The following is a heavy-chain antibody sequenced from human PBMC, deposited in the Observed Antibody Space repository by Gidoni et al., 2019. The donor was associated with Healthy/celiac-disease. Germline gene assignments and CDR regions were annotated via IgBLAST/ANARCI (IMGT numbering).Heavy chain of an antibody. CDR3: ATAYSGSYYDAFDI. CDR1: AFAFSSYS. Sequence: VQLVEAGGGLVTPGGSLRLPGAAYAFAFSSYSMNWVRQAPGKGLEWVSSISSSGSYRCYADSVKGRFTISRDNAKNSLYLQMNSLRAEDTAVYYCATAYSGSYYDAFDIWGQGTMVTVSS. CDR2: ISSSGSYR. V-gene: IGHV3-21*01. J-gene: IGHJ3*02. D-gene: IGHD1-26*01.